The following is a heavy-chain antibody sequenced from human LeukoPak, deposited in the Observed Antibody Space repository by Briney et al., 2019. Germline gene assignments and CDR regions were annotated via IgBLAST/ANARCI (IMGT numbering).Heavy chain of an antibody. CDR3: ARVSFDTSGNKINFDY. Sequence: ASVKVSCKASGYTFNSYDINWVRQATGQGLDWMGWMHPNSGNTAYAQKFQGRVSMTRDTSISTAYMELSSLRSEDTAVYYCARVSFDTSGNKINFDYWGHGTLVTVSS. CDR1: GYTFNSYD. D-gene: IGHD3-22*01. V-gene: IGHV1-8*01. CDR2: MHPNSGNT. J-gene: IGHJ4*01.